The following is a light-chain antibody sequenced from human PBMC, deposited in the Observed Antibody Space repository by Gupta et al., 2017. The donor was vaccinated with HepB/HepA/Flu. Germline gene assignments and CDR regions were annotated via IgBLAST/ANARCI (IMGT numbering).Light chain of an antibody. CDR3: QSYDTSLTSWV. V-gene: IGLV1-40*01. CDR1: SCNIGAAYD. CDR2: ANN. Sequence: QSALLQPPLVSGAPGQRVNPPCTGSSCNIGAAYDVHWYHQVPGTAPKLLIYANNNRPSGVSDRFSGSKSGTSASLAITGLQAEDEAVYYCQSYDTSLTSWVFGGGTKLTVL. J-gene: IGLJ3*02.